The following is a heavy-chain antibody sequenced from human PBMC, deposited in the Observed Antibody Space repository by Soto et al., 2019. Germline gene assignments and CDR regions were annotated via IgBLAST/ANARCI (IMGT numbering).Heavy chain of an antibody. V-gene: IGHV3-23*01. CDR1: GFTFSSYA. CDR3: AKDMSSGWYRDY. Sequence: GSLRLSCAASGFTFSSYAMSWVRQAPGKGLEWVSAISGSGGSTYYADSVKGRFTISRDNSKNTLYLQMNSLRAEDTAVYYCAKDMSSGWYRDYWGQGTLVTVSS. CDR2: ISGSGGST. J-gene: IGHJ4*02. D-gene: IGHD6-19*01.